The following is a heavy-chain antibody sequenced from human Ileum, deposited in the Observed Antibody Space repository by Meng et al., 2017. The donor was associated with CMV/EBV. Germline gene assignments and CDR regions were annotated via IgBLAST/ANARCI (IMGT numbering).Heavy chain of an antibody. CDR1: GFTFSSYN. CDR3: AREHTTSVPFDY. J-gene: IGHJ4*02. V-gene: IGHV3-21*01. CDR2: ISMSGNYI. D-gene: IGHD1-14*01. Sequence: EVQGVEAGGGLVKAGGSLRLSCAASGFTFSSYNMNWARQAPGKGLEWVSSISMSGNYIHYADSVKGRFTISRDNAKSSLYLQMDSLRAEDTAVYYRAREHTTSVPFDYWGQGALVTVSS.